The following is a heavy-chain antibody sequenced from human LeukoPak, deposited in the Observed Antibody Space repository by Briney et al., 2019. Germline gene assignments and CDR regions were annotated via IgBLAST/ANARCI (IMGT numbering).Heavy chain of an antibody. J-gene: IGHJ5*02. V-gene: IGHV4-59*08. CDR1: GGSISSYY. D-gene: IGHD2-15*01. CDR3: ARSNHCSGGSCSTGGWFDP. Sequence: SETLSLTCTVSGGSISSYYWSWIRQPPGKGLEWIGYIYYSGSTNYNPSLKSRVTISLDTSKNQFSLKLSSVTAADTAVYYCARSNHCSGGSCSTGGWFDPWGQGTLVTVSS. CDR2: IYYSGST.